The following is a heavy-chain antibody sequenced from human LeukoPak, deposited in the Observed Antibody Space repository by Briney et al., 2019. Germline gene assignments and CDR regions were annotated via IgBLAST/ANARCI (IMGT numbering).Heavy chain of an antibody. CDR3: AKVTVATSIIDY. J-gene: IGHJ4*02. CDR1: GFTFSTYG. V-gene: IGHV3-30*02. Sequence: GGSLRLSCAASGFTFSTYGMHWVRQAPGKGLEWVAFIRNDGSYKYYADSVKGRFTISRDNSKNTLYLQMNSLRNEDTAVYYCAKVTVATSIIDYWGQGTLVTVSS. CDR2: IRNDGSYK. D-gene: IGHD4-17*01.